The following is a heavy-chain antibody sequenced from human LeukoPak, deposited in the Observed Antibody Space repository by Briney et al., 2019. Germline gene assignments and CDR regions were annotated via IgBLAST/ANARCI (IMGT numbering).Heavy chain of an antibody. CDR1: GGSISSYY. V-gene: IGHV4-59*08. Sequence: PSETLSLTCTVSGGSISSYYWSWIRQPPGKGLEWIGYIYYSGSTNYNPSLKSRVTISVDTSKNQFSLKLSSVTAADTAVYYCARRYYDFWSGFGNWFDPWGQGTLVTVSS. CDR2: IYYSGST. D-gene: IGHD3-3*01. J-gene: IGHJ5*02. CDR3: ARRYYDFWSGFGNWFDP.